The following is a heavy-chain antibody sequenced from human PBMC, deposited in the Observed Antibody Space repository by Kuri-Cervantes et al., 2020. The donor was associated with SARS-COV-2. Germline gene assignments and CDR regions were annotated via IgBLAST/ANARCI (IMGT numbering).Heavy chain of an antibody. CDR2: INPNSGGT. J-gene: IGHJ4*02. Sequence: ASVKVSCKASGYTFTGYYMHWVRQAPGQGLEWMGWINPNSGGTNYAQKFQGWVTMTRDTSISTAYMELSRLRSADTAVYYCARRPYSSSWYAYFDYWGQGTLVTVSS. D-gene: IGHD6-13*01. V-gene: IGHV1-2*04. CDR3: ARRPYSSSWYAYFDY. CDR1: GYTFTGYY.